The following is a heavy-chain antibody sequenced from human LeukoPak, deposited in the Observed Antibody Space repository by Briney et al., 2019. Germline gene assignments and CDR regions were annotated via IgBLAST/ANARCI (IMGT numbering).Heavy chain of an antibody. CDR3: ARTNAFDV. CDR1: GGSISSYY. Sequence: SETLSLTCSVSGGSISSYYWSWIRQPPGKGLEWIGYIYYSGSTSYNPSLRSRVTISVDTSKNQLSLKLTSVTAADTAVYYCARTNAFDVWGQGTMVTVSS. V-gene: IGHV4-59*01. CDR2: IYYSGST. J-gene: IGHJ3*01.